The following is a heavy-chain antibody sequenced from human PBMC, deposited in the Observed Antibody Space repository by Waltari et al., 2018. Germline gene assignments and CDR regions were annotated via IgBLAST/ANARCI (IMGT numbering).Heavy chain of an antibody. D-gene: IGHD3-22*01. J-gene: IGHJ4*02. Sequence: QVQLVQSGAEVKKPGASVKVSCKASGYTFTGYYMHWVRQAPGQGLEWMGRINPNSGGTNYAQKFQGRVTMTRDTSISTAYMELSRLRSDDTAVYYCASQERSYYDSSGYRPFDYWGQGTLVTVSS. CDR3: ASQERSYYDSSGYRPFDY. CDR2: INPNSGGT. CDR1: GYTFTGYY. V-gene: IGHV1-2*06.